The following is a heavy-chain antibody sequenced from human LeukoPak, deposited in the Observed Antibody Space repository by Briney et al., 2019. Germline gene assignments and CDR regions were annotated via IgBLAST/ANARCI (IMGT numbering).Heavy chain of an antibody. Sequence: ASVKVSCKASGDTFSSYAISWVRQAPGQGLEWMGGIIPIFGTANYAQKFQGRVTITADESTSTAYMELSSLRSEDTAVYYCARVECSSTSCYLDAFDIWGQGTMVTVSS. D-gene: IGHD2-2*01. CDR3: ARVECSSTSCYLDAFDI. CDR2: IIPIFGTA. CDR1: GDTFSSYA. J-gene: IGHJ3*02. V-gene: IGHV1-69*13.